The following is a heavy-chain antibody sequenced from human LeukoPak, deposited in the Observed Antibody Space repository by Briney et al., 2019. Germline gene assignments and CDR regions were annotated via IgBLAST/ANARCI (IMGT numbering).Heavy chain of an antibody. J-gene: IGHJ6*02. D-gene: IGHD3-22*01. CDR3: ARVYDSSGYDWGYYYGMDV. CDR1: GFTFSSYW. Sequence: GGSLRLSCAASGFTFSSYWMSWVRQAPGKGLEWVSYISSSGSTIYYADSVKGRFTISRDNAKNSLYLQMNSLRAEDTAVYYCARVYDSSGYDWGYYYGMDVWGQGTTVTVSS. V-gene: IGHV3-48*04. CDR2: ISSSGSTI.